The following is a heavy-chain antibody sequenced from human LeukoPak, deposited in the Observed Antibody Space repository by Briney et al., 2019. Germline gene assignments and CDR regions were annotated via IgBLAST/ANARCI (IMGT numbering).Heavy chain of an antibody. CDR3: AATVAGQNSFVY. Sequence: GGSWRLPCPPSELTFSDPYLAWVGLVPGKGRDGVGGIRNRANSYSTQYAASVKGRFTVSRDDSQNSQYLQMDSLKTEDTAVYYCAATVAGQNSFVYWGQGTLVTVSS. D-gene: IGHD6-19*01. CDR2: IRNRANSYST. J-gene: IGHJ4*02. V-gene: IGHV3-72*01. CDR1: ELTFSDPY.